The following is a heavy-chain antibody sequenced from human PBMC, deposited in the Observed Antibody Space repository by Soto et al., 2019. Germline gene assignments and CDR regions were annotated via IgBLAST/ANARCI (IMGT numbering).Heavy chain of an antibody. D-gene: IGHD4-17*01. V-gene: IGHV4-59*01. CDR3: AREAGVRYPFDP. CDR1: CDSINNYY. Sequence: SETLSLTCTVSCDSINNYYWSWIRQPPGKRLEWIGYIYYPGSTTYNPSREIRVSISVDTTKNRFSLKLSSVTAADTAMYYCAREAGVRYPFDPWGKGTLVTVS. J-gene: IGHJ5*02. CDR2: IYYPGST.